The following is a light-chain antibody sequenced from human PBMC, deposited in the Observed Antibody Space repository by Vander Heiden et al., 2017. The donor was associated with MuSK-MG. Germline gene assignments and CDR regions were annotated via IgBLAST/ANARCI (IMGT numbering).Light chain of an antibody. Sequence: EIVMTQSPATLSVSPGERATLSCRSSQSVSRKLAWYQQKPGQAPRLLIYDASTRATGIPARFSGSGSGTDFTLTISSLQSGDFAVYYCQQYNKWPVTFGHGTKVDMK. V-gene: IGKV3-15*01. CDR2: DAS. J-gene: IGKJ3*01. CDR1: QSVSRK. CDR3: QQYNKWPVT.